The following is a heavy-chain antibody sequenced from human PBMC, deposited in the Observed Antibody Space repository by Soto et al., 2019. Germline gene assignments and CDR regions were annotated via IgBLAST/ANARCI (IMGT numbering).Heavy chain of an antibody. D-gene: IGHD3-16*01. Sequence: PGGSLRLSCAASGFTFSSYWMSWVRQAPGKGLEWVANIKPDGSEKYYVDSVKGRFTISRDNAKNSLYLQMNSLRAGDTAVYYCGPSWGYYFDYWGQGTLVTVSS. V-gene: IGHV3-7*01. J-gene: IGHJ4*02. CDR3: GPSWGYYFDY. CDR2: IKPDGSEK. CDR1: GFTFSSYW.